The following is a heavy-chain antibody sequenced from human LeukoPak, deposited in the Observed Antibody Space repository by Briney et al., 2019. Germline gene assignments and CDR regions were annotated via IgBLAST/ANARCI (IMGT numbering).Heavy chain of an antibody. J-gene: IGHJ6*02. D-gene: IGHD2-15*01. CDR3: ARDPLCHCSGGSCPPYYYYYGMDV. CDR2: ISAYNGNT. Sequence: GASVKVSCKASGYTFTSYGISWVRQAPGQGLEWMGWISAYNGNTNYAQKLQGRVTMTTDTSTSTAYMELRSLRSDDTAVYYCARDPLCHCSGGSCPPYYYYYGMDVWGQGTTVTVSS. CDR1: GYTFTSYG. V-gene: IGHV1-18*01.